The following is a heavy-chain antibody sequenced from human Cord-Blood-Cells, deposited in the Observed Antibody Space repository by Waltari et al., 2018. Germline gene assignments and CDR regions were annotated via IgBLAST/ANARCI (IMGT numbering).Heavy chain of an antibody. CDR2: INHSGST. D-gene: IGHD2-2*01. CDR3: ARGRGDIVVVPAAMVGWFDP. J-gene: IGHJ5*02. CDR1: GGSFSGYY. Sequence: QVQLQQWGAGLLKPSETLSLTCTVYGGSFSGYYWSWIRQPPGKGLEWIGEINHSGSTTYNPSLKSRVTISVDTSKNQFSLKLSSVTAADTAVYYCARGRGDIVVVPAAMVGWFDPWGRGTLVTVSS. V-gene: IGHV4-34*01.